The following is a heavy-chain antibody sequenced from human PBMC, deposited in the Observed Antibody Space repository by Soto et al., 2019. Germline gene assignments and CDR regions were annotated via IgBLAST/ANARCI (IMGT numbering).Heavy chain of an antibody. J-gene: IGHJ5*02. CDR2: INAGNGNT. D-gene: IGHD2-21*02. Sequence: DSVKVSCKASGYTFTSYAMHWVRQAPGQRLEWMGWINAGNGNTKYSQKFQGRVTITRDTSASTAYMELSSLRSEDTAVYYCAICFSGGDADWFDPWGQGTLVTVSS. CDR1: GYTFTSYA. V-gene: IGHV1-3*01. CDR3: AICFSGGDADWFDP.